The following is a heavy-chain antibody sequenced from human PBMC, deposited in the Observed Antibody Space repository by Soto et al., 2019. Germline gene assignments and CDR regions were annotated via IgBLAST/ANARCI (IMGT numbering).Heavy chain of an antibody. D-gene: IGHD6-25*01. Sequence: GGSLRLSCAASGFTFSSYSMNWVRQAPGKGLEWVSSISSSSSYIYYADSVKGRFTISRDNAKNSLYLQMNSLRAVDTAVYYCAREAALNWFDPWGQGTLVTVSS. CDR2: ISSSSSYI. V-gene: IGHV3-21*01. CDR1: GFTFSSYS. J-gene: IGHJ5*02. CDR3: AREAALNWFDP.